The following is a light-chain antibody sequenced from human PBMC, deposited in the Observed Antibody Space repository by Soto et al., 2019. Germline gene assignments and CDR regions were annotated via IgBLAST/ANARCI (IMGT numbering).Light chain of an antibody. CDR3: HQRQSWPRT. Sequence: EILMTQSPATLSVSPGERATLSCRASQSVHSNLAWYQQKPGQAPRLLIYGASTRVTGVPARFSGSGSGTEFILIISSLQSEDFAVYYCHQRQSWPRTFGQGTKVDIK. J-gene: IGKJ1*01. V-gene: IGKV3-15*01. CDR2: GAS. CDR1: QSVHSN.